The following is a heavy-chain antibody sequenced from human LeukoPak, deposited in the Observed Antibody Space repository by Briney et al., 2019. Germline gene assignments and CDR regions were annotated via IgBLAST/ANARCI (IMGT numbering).Heavy chain of an antibody. CDR2: IRYDGSNK. D-gene: IGHD3-10*01. V-gene: IGHV3-30*02. CDR1: GFSFSNAW. J-gene: IGHJ6*03. Sequence: PGGSLRLSCAASGFSFSNAWMHWVRQAPGKGLEWVAFIRYDGSNKYYADSVKGRFTISRDNSKNTLYLQMNSLRAEDTAVYYCAKPTYGSGSYYNPPGYMDVWGKGTTVTISS. CDR3: AKPTYGSGSYYNPPGYMDV.